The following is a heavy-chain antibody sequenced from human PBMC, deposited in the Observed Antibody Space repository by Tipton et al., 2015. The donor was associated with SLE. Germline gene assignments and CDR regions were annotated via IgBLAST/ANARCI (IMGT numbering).Heavy chain of an antibody. V-gene: IGHV4-39*07. D-gene: IGHD1-26*01. CDR2: IYYSGST. Sequence: TLSLTCTVSGGSISSSSYYWGWIRQPPGKGLEWIGSIYYSGSTNYNPSLKSRVTISVDTSKNQFSLKLSSVTAADTAVYYCARTIRGGATIGVDYWGQGTLVTVSS. J-gene: IGHJ4*02. CDR1: GGSISSSSYY. CDR3: ARTIRGGATIGVDY.